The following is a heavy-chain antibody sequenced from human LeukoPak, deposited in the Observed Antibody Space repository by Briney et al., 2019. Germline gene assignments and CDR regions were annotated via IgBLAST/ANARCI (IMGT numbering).Heavy chain of an antibody. D-gene: IGHD2-2*01. CDR1: GGTFSSYA. J-gene: IGHJ4*02. V-gene: IGHV1-2*02. CDR3: ARDPKSQLLLDY. Sequence: ASVKVSCKASGGTFSSYAISWVRQAPGQGLEWMGWINPYSGAINYAQKFQGRVTLTRDTSISTAYMELSRLTPGDTAVYYCARDPKSQLLLDYWGQGTLVTVSS. CDR2: INPYSGAI.